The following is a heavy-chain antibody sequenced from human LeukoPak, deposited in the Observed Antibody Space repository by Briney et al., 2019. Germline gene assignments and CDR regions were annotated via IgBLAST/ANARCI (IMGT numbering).Heavy chain of an antibody. CDR1: GITFSTYW. D-gene: IGHD6-19*01. J-gene: IGHJ5*02. CDR2: INSEGSTI. CDR3: ARGSDRVAVAGLNWFDP. Sequence: GGSLRLSCAGSGITFSTYWMHWGRQAPGKGLVWVSRINSEGSTISYADSVKGRFTISRDNAKNTLYLQMNSLRAEDTAVYYCARGSDRVAVAGLNWFDPWGQGTLVTVSS. V-gene: IGHV3-74*01.